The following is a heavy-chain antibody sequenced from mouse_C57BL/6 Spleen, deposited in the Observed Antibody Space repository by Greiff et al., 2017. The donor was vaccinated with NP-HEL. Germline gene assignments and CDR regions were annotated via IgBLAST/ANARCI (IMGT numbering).Heavy chain of an antibody. V-gene: IGHV1-18*01. CDR3: ARKITKVVATGRYAMDY. CDR2: INPNNGGT. D-gene: IGHD1-1*01. Sequence: EVQLQQSGPELVKPGASVKIPCKASGYTFTDYNMDWVKQSHGKSLEWIGDINPNNGGTIYNQKFKGKATLTVDKSSSTAYMELRSLTSEDTAVYYCARKITKVVATGRYAMDYWGQGTSVTVSS. CDR1: GYTFTDYN. J-gene: IGHJ4*01.